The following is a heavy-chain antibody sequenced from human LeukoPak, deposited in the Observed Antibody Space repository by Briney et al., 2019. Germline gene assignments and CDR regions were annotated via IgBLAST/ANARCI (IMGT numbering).Heavy chain of an antibody. D-gene: IGHD3-10*01. CDR2: ISGSGGST. V-gene: IGHV3-23*01. Sequence: GGSLRLSCAASGFTVSSNYMSWVRQAPGKGLEWVSAISGSGGSTYYADSVKGRFTISRDNSKNTLYLQMNSLGAEDTAVYYCAKDMEPYYYGSGSYGGWGQGTLVTVSS. CDR1: GFTVSSNY. J-gene: IGHJ4*02. CDR3: AKDMEPYYYGSGSYGG.